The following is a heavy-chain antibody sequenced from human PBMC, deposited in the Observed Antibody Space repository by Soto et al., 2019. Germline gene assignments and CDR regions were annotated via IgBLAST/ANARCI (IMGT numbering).Heavy chain of an antibody. Sequence: PGESLKISCKGSGYSFISYWIGWVRQMPGRGLEWMGIIYPHDSETRYSPSFQGQVTISADKSISTAYLQWSSLKASDSAMYYCARLYGSGQWNWFDPWGQGTLVTVSS. V-gene: IGHV5-51*01. CDR3: ARLYGSGQWNWFDP. J-gene: IGHJ5*02. CDR2: IYPHDSET. CDR1: GYSFISYW. D-gene: IGHD3-10*01.